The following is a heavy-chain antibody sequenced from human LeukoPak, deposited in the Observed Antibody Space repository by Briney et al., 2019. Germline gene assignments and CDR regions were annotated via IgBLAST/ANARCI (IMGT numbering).Heavy chain of an antibody. J-gene: IGHJ4*02. V-gene: IGHV1-46*01. CDR1: GYTVTSYH. CDR3: ARDQGGVGY. D-gene: IGHD3-16*01. Sequence: ASVKVSCKASGYTVTSYHVHWVRQAPGQGLEWMGVVNPSGGSTSYAQKFQGRVTMTRDTSTNTVYMELSSLRSEDTAVYYCARDQGGVGYWGQGTLVTVSS. CDR2: VNPSGGST.